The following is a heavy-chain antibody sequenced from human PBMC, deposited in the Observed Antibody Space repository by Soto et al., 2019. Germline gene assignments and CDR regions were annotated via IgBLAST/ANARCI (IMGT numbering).Heavy chain of an antibody. D-gene: IGHD2-15*01. CDR1: GFTFSSYG. J-gene: IGHJ4*02. Sequence: GGSLRLSCAASGFTFSSYGMHWVRQAPGKGLEWVAVISYDGSNKYYADSVKGRFTISRDNSKNTLYLQMNSLRAEDTAVYYCAKTPTRYCSGGSCYSGSLDYWGQGTLVTVSS. CDR3: AKTPTRYCSGGSCYSGSLDY. V-gene: IGHV3-30*18. CDR2: ISYDGSNK.